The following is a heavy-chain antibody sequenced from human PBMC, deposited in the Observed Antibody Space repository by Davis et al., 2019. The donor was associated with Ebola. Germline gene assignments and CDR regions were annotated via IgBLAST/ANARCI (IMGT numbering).Heavy chain of an antibody. CDR2: IFPRDSDT. CDR3: ARYDVDQYGLRPVWDV. Sequence: PGGSLRLSCKGSGYDFHDQWIGWVRQMPGKGLEWMGIIFPRDSDTRYSPSFQGHVTISVDKSISTAYLQWSSLKASDTAMYYCARYDVDQYGLRPVWDVWGKGTTVTVSS. J-gene: IGHJ6*04. V-gene: IGHV5-51*01. D-gene: IGHD3-10*01. CDR1: GYDFHDQW.